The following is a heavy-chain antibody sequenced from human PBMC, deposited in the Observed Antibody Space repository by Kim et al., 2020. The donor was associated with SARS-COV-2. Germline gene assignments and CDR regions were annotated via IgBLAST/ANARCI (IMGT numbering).Heavy chain of an antibody. Sequence: LSLTCAASGFTFSSYNMNWVRQAPGKGLEWLSYISGSGTTIYYADSVKGRFTISRDNAKNSWYLQMNSLRDEDTAVYYCARIQVYGSGSYFYYGMDVWGQGTTVTVSS. CDR2: ISGSGTTI. CDR1: GFTFSSYN. J-gene: IGHJ6*02. V-gene: IGHV3-48*02. CDR3: ARIQVYGSGSYFYYGMDV. D-gene: IGHD3-10*01.